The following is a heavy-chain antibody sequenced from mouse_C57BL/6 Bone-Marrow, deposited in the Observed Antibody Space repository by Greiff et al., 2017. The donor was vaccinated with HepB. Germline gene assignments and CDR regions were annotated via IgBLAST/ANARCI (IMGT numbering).Heavy chain of an antibody. V-gene: IGHV1-81*01. J-gene: IGHJ4*01. D-gene: IGHD2-1*01. CDR3: APLLWYPMDY. CDR1: GYTFTSYG. CDR2: IYPRSGNT. Sequence: VKLQQSGAELARPGASVKLSCKASGYTFTSYGISWVKQRTGQGLEWIGEIYPRSGNTYYNEKFKGKATLTADKSSSTAYMELRSLTSEDSAVDFCAPLLWYPMDYWGQGTSVTVSS.